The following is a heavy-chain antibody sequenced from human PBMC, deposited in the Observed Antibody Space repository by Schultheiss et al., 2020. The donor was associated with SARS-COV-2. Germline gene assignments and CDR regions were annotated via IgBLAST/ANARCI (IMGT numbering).Heavy chain of an antibody. J-gene: IGHJ4*02. D-gene: IGHD1-26*01. Sequence: SQTLSLTCSVSGGYIDSYYWSWIRQPPGKGLEWIGYIYYSGSTNYNPSLKSRVTISADTSKNQFSLKLSSVTAADTAVYYCARAGAPLTSIDFWGRGTLVTVSS. CDR1: GGYIDSYY. V-gene: IGHV4-59*01. CDR2: IYYSGST. CDR3: ARAGAPLTSIDF.